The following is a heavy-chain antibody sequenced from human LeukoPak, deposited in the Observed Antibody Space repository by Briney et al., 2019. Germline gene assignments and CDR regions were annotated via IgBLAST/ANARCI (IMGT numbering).Heavy chain of an antibody. CDR3: ARAYDILTGYYVF. D-gene: IGHD3-9*01. CDR1: GFTFSSYA. V-gene: IGHV3-30-3*01. CDR2: ISYDGSNK. J-gene: IGHJ4*02. Sequence: GGSLRLSCAASGFTFSSYAMHWVRQAPGKGLEGVAVISYDGSNKYYADSVKGRFTISRDNSKNTLYLQMNSLRAEDTALYYCARAYDILTGYYVFWGQGTLVTVSS.